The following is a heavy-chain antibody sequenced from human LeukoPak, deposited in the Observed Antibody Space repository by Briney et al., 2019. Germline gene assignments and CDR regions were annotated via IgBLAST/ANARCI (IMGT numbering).Heavy chain of an antibody. CDR3: TGGGLVQGVTHWFDP. Sequence: SETLSLTCAVSGGSISSNNWWIWVRQSPEKGLEWIGEIYHDGSTNYNPSLKSRVTISMDKSKNQLSLKLNFVTAADTAVYYCTGGGLVQGVTHWFDPWGQGTLVTVSS. V-gene: IGHV4-4*02. J-gene: IGHJ5*02. D-gene: IGHD3-10*01. CDR1: GGSISSNNW. CDR2: IYHDGST.